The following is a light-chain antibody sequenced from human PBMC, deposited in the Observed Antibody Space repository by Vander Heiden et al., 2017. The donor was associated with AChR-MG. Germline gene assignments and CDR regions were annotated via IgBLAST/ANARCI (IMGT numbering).Light chain of an antibody. Sequence: EIVLTQSPGTLSLSPGERATLPCRASQSVSNNYLAWYQQKPGQAPRLLIYGASSRATGIPDRFSGSGSGTDFTLSISRLEPEDFAAYFWQQDSAPYTFGQGTRLEIK. V-gene: IGKV3-20*01. CDR2: GAS. CDR3: QQDSAPYT. J-gene: IGKJ2*01. CDR1: QSVSNNY.